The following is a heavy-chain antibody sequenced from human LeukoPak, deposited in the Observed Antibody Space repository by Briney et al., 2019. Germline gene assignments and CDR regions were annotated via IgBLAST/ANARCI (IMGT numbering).Heavy chain of an antibody. CDR1: GFTFTDEY. CDR2: INANSDAI. CDR3: ARDTKSQLLLDY. Sequence: GASVKVSCKSSGFTFTDEYIHWVRQAPGQGLEWMGWINANSDAINYGQKFQGRVTLTRDTSISTAYMELSRLTSGDTAVYYCARDTKSQLLLDYWGQGTLVTVSS. D-gene: IGHD2-2*01. J-gene: IGHJ4*02. V-gene: IGHV1-2*02.